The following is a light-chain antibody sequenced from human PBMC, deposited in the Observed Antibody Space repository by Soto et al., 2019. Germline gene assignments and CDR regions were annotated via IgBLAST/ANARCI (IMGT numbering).Light chain of an antibody. CDR1: SSDIGGYNY. CDR3: SSYRSHDTRV. Sequence: QSVLTQPASVSGSPGQSITISCTGTSSDIGGYNYVSWYQQHPGKAPKLMIYDVSNRPSGIPNRFSGSKSGNTASLTISGLQAEDEADYYCSSYRSHDTRVFGGGTK. J-gene: IGLJ2*01. CDR2: DVS. V-gene: IGLV2-14*03.